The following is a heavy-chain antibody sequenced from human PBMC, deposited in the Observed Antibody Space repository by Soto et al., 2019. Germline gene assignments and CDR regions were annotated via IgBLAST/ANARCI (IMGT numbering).Heavy chain of an antibody. D-gene: IGHD6-19*01. CDR3: AREISSGWGI. CDR1: GFTFSNYV. Sequence: EVQLLESGGGLVQPGGSLRLSCAASGFTFSNYVMTWVRQAPGKGLEWVSAVSGSGGSTYYADSVKGRFTISRDNSKNTLYLQMNSLRAEDTAVYYCAREISSGWGIWGQGTMVTVSS. V-gene: IGHV3-23*01. CDR2: VSGSGGST. J-gene: IGHJ3*02.